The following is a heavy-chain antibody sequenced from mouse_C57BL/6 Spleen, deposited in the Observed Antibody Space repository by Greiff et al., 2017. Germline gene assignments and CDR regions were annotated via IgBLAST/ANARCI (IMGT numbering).Heavy chain of an antibody. V-gene: IGHV1-18*01. Sequence: VQLQQSGPELVKPGASVKIPCKASGYTFTDYNMDWVKQSHGKSLEWIGDINPNNGGTINNQKLTGKATLTVDKSSRTAYMELRSLTSEDTAVYYCAREGYYDPWFAYWGQVTLVTVSA. CDR2: INPNNGGT. D-gene: IGHD2-4*01. J-gene: IGHJ3*01. CDR1: GYTFTDYN. CDR3: AREGYYDPWFAY.